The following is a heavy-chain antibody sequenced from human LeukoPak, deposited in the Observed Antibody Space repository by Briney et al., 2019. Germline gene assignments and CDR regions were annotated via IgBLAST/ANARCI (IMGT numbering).Heavy chain of an antibody. CDR3: ATVAGYCSGGSCHYYYYGMDV. Sequence: GASVKVSCKVSGYTLTELSMHWVRQAPGKGLEWMGGFDPEDGETIYAQKFQGRVTMTEDTSTDTAYMELSSLRSEDTAVYYCATVAGYCSGGSCHYYYYGMDVWGQGTTVTVSS. V-gene: IGHV1-24*01. CDR2: FDPEDGET. D-gene: IGHD2-15*01. CDR1: GYTLTELS. J-gene: IGHJ6*02.